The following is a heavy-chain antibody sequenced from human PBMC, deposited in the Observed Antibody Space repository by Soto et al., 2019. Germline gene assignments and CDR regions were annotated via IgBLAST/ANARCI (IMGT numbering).Heavy chain of an antibody. J-gene: IGHJ4*02. CDR1: GGSISSGGYY. V-gene: IGHV4-31*03. D-gene: IGHD6-13*01. Sequence: QVQLQESGPGLVKPSQTLSLTCTVSGGSISSGGYYWSWIRQHPGKGLEWIGYIYYSGSTYYNPSLMSRVTISVDTSNNQFSLKLSSVSAAGTAVYYFARSFGVAAAGPFDYWGQGTLVTVSS. CDR3: ARSFGVAAAGPFDY. CDR2: IYYSGST.